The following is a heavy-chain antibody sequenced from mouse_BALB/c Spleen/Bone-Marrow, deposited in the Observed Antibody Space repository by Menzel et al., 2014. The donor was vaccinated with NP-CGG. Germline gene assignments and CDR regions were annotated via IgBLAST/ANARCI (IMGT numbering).Heavy chain of an antibody. J-gene: IGHJ4*01. CDR2: ISNGGGST. CDR3: ARQGTLDY. Sequence: EVKLMESGGGLVQPGGSLKLSCATSGFTFRDYYMYWVRQTPEKRLEWVAYISNGGGSTYYPDTVKGRFTISRDKAKNTLYLQMSRLKSEDTAMYYCARQGTLDYWGQGTSVTVSS. CDR1: GFTFRDYY. V-gene: IGHV5-12*02.